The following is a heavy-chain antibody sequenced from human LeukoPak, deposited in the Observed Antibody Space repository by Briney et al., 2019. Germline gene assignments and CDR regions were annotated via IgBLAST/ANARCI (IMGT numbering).Heavy chain of an antibody. CDR2: IIPILGIP. J-gene: IGHJ4*02. CDR1: GYIFTGYY. D-gene: IGHD3-10*01. CDR3: ARENYYGSGEAFDY. Sequence: ASVKVSCKTSGYIFTGYYMHWVRQAPGQGLEWMGRIIPILGIPNYAQKFQGRVTIIADKSTSTAYMELSRLRSEDTAVYYCARENYYGSGEAFDYWGQGTLVIVSS. V-gene: IGHV1-69*04.